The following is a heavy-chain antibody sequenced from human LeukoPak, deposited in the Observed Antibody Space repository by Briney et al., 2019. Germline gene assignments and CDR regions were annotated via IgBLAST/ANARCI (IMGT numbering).Heavy chain of an antibody. CDR1: GYTFTSYG. CDR3: AREGIAAASSVLAPAYYYMDV. V-gene: IGHV1-18*01. CDR2: ISAYNGNT. D-gene: IGHD6-13*01. J-gene: IGHJ6*03. Sequence: GASVKVSCKASGYTFTSYGISWVRQAPGQGLEWMGWISAYNGNTNYAQKLQGRVTMTTDTSTSTAYMELRSLRSDDTAVYYCAREGIAAASSVLAPAYYYMDVWGKGTTVTVSS.